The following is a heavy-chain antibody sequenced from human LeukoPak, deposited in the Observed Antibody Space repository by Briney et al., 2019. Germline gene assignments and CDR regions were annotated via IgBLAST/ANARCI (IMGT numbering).Heavy chain of an antibody. CDR3: ARGTNDFWSGYYRENYYYGMGV. CDR2: INSDGSST. D-gene: IGHD3-3*01. CDR1: GFTFSSYW. Sequence: GGSLRLSCAASGFTFSSYWMHWVRQAPGKGLVWVSRINSDGSSTSYADSVKGRFTISRDNAKNTLYLQMNSLRAEDTAVYYCARGTNDFWSGYYRENYYYGMGVWGQGTTVTVSS. J-gene: IGHJ6*02. V-gene: IGHV3-74*01.